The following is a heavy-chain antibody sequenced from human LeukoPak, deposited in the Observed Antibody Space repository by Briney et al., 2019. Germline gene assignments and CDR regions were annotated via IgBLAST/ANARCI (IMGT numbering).Heavy chain of an antibody. V-gene: IGHV4-34*01. CDR2: INHSGST. CDR3: ARDRPHYDYVWGSYRHYYFDY. J-gene: IGHJ4*02. CDR1: GGSFSGYY. Sequence: SETLSLTCSVCGGSFSGYYWSWIRQPPGKGLEWIGEINHSGSTNYNPSLKSRVTISVDTSKNQFSLKLSSVPAADTAVYYCARDRPHYDYVWGSYRHYYFDYWGQGTLVTVSS. D-gene: IGHD3-16*02.